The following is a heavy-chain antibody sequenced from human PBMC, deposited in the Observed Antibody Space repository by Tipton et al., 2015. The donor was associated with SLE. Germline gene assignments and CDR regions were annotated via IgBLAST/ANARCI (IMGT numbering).Heavy chain of an antibody. CDR3: ARGVAERLGLDF. CDR1: GASINTYS. V-gene: IGHV4-4*07. J-gene: IGHJ4*02. CDR2: IYNRGSP. D-gene: IGHD6-19*01. Sequence: TLSLTCSVSGASINTYSWSWIRQPAGKGLEWIGLIYNRGSPTYNPSLKSRVSMSVDTSKNQFSLKMTSVTAADTALYFCARGVAERLGLDFWGQGSLVTVSS.